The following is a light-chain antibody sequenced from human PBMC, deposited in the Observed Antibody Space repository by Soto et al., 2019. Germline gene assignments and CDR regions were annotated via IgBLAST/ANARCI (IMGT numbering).Light chain of an antibody. V-gene: IGKV2-30*01. Sequence: DVVMTQSPLSLPVTLGQPASISCRSSQSLVYSDGKTYLNWFHQGPAQSPRRLISKVSNRDSGVPDRFSGSGSGTDFTLKISRVEAEDVGVYYCMQGTYWPRLTFGGGTKVEIK. CDR2: KVS. CDR3: MQGTYWPRLT. CDR1: QSLVYSDGKTY. J-gene: IGKJ4*01.